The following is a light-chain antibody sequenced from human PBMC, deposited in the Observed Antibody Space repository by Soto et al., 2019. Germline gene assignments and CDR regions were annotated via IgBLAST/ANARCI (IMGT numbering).Light chain of an antibody. CDR1: SSDIGAYNS. J-gene: IGLJ1*01. CDR3: LSYTASSTCV. V-gene: IGLV2-14*01. CDR2: QVS. Sequence: QSALTQPASVSGSPGQSITISCTGTSSDIGAYNSVSWYQQHPGKAPKLIVFQVSFRPSAVSDRFAGSKSDNTASLTISGLQTEDEADYYCLSYTASSTCVFGTGTKVTGL.